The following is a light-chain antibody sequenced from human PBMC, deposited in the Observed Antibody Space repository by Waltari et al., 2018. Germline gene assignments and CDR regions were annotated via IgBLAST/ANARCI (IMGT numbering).Light chain of an antibody. Sequence: QSVLTQPPSVPGAPGQRVAISFTGSGSNIAAGYATHWNQQHPGKAPKLLIYVGNNRPLGVPDRFSGSQSGTSASLAITGLQAEDEADYYCHSYDPSMSVVFGGGTKVTVL. CDR3: HSYDPSMSVV. V-gene: IGLV1-40*01. CDR2: VGN. J-gene: IGLJ2*01. CDR1: GSNIAAGYA.